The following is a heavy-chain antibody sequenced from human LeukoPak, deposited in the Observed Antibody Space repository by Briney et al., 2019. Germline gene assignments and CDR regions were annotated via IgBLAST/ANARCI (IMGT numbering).Heavy chain of an antibody. Sequence: ASVKVSCKASGYTFTSYDITWVRQAPGQGLEWMGWIHTYNGNTSYAQKLQGRVTMITDTSTSTAYMELRSLRSDDTAVYYCARDSGHGDHVLYYYGMDVWGQGTTVTVSS. V-gene: IGHV1-18*01. J-gene: IGHJ6*02. D-gene: IGHD4-17*01. CDR2: IHTYNGNT. CDR3: ARDSGHGDHVLYYYGMDV. CDR1: GYTFTSYD.